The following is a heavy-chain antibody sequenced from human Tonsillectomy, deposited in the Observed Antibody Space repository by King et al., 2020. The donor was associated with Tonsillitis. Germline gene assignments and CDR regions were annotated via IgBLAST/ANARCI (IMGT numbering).Heavy chain of an antibody. J-gene: IGHJ1*01. Sequence: LQLQESGPGLVKPSETLSLTCTVSGGSISSSSYYWGWIRQPQGKGLEWIGSIYYSGSTYYNPSLKSRVTISVDTSKNQFSLKLSSVTAADTAVYYCARHTLTYYYDSSGYNEYFQHWGQGTLVTVSS. CDR2: IYYSGST. CDR1: GGSISSSSYY. D-gene: IGHD3-22*01. CDR3: ARHTLTYYYDSSGYNEYFQH. V-gene: IGHV4-39*07.